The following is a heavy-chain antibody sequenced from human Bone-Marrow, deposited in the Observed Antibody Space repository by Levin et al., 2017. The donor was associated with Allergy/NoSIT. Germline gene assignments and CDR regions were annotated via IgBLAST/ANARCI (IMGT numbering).Heavy chain of an antibody. D-gene: IGHD6-19*01. J-gene: IGHJ3*02. Sequence: SCTVSGASTSSGTYFWSWIRQPAGKGLEWIGHIYNSDNTNLNPSLKGRVTISVDRSKNQFSLRLTSLTAADTAVYYCARVDSSRYDAIDIWGQGTLVTVSS. CDR1: GASTSSGTYF. CDR2: IYNSDNT. V-gene: IGHV4-61*09. CDR3: ARVDSSRYDAIDI.